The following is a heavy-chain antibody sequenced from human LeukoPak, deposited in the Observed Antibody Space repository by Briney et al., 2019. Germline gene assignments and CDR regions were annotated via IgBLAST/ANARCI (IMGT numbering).Heavy chain of an antibody. J-gene: IGHJ6*02. CDR2: ISGSGGST. CDR1: GFTFSSYA. D-gene: IGHD4-17*01. CDR3: ARVPSLTTVTTIYGMDV. V-gene: IGHV3-23*01. Sequence: GGSLRLSCAASGFTFSSYAMSWVRQAPGKGLEWVSAISGSGGSTYYADSVKGRFTISRDNAKNSLYLQMNSLRAEDTAVYYCARVPSLTTVTTIYGMDVWGQGTTVTVSS.